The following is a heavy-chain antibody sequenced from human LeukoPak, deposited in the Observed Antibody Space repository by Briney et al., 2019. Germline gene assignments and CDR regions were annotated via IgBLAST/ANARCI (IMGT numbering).Heavy chain of an antibody. CDR1: GFTFSSYE. J-gene: IGHJ4*02. D-gene: IGHD3-22*01. CDR3: AKDGDSSGYYPYYFDY. CDR2: ISSSGSTI. V-gene: IGHV3-48*03. Sequence: GGSLRLSCASSGFTFSSYEMNWVRQAPGKGLEWVSYISSSGSTIYYADSVKGRFTIARDNAKNSLYLQMNSLRAEDTAVYYCAKDGDSSGYYPYYFDYWGQGTLVTVSS.